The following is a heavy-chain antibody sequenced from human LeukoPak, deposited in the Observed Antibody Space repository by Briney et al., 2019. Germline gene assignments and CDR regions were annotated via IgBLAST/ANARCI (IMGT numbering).Heavy chain of an antibody. Sequence: GGSLRLSCAASGFTFSDYCMSWIRQAPGKGLEWVSYISGSGTTIYSADSLKGRFTISRDYAKNSLYLQMNSLRAEDTAVYYCARRTSHSYFDYWGQGILVTVST. D-gene: IGHD2-2*01. V-gene: IGHV3-11*01. CDR3: ARRTSHSYFDY. CDR1: GFTFSDYC. CDR2: ISGSGTTI. J-gene: IGHJ4*02.